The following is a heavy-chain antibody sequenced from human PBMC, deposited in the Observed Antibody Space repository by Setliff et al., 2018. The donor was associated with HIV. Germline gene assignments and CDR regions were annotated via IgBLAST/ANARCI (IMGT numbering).Heavy chain of an antibody. CDR1: GDTFSTYA. CDR2: IIPIFDRT. Sequence: GASVKVSCKTSGDTFSTYALSWVRQAPGQGLEWMGGIIPIFDRTNYAQKFQGRVTITADESTSTAYMELSSLRSEDTAMYYCAREWGIEVPVFYYWGQGTLVTVSS. J-gene: IGHJ4*02. V-gene: IGHV1-69*13. D-gene: IGHD6-19*01. CDR3: AREWGIEVPVFYY.